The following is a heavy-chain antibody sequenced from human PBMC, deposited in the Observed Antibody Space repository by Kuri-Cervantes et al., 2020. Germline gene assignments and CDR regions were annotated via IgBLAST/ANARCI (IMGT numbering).Heavy chain of an antibody. Sequence: GESLKISCAASGFTFSSYAMHWVRQAPGKGLEWVAVISYDGSNKYYADSVKGRFTISRDNSKNTLYLQMNSLRAEDTAVYYCAKGTTVTTSDAFDIWGQGTMVTVSS. CDR3: AKGTTVTTSDAFDI. V-gene: IGHV3-30-3*01. D-gene: IGHD4-17*01. J-gene: IGHJ3*02. CDR1: GFTFSSYA. CDR2: ISYDGSNK.